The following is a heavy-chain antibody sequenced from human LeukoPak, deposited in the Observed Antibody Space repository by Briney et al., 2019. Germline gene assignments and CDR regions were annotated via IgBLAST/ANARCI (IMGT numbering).Heavy chain of an antibody. J-gene: IGHJ6*03. CDR2: ISWNSGSI. V-gene: IGHV3-9*01. CDR1: GFTFDDYA. CDR3: AKDNGQAYYYYMDV. D-gene: IGHD2-8*01. Sequence: PGGSLRLSCAASGFTFDDYAMHWVRQAPGKGLEWVSGISWNSGSIGYADSVKGRFTISRDNAKNSLYLQMNSLRAEDTDLYYCAKDNGQAYYYYMDVWGKGTTVTISS.